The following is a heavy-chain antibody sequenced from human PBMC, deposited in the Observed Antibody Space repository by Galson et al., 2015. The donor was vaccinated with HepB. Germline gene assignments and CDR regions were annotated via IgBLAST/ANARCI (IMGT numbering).Heavy chain of an antibody. D-gene: IGHD3-22*01. Sequence: SLRLSCAASGFTFSSYDMHWVRQATGKGLEWVSAIGTAGDTYYPGSVKGRFTISRDNAKNSLYLQMNSLRAEDTAVYYCARMDYYDSSGYLVKEYYFDYWGQGTLVTVSS. J-gene: IGHJ4*02. CDR2: IGTAGDT. CDR1: GFTFSSYD. CDR3: ARMDYYDSSGYLVKEYYFDY. V-gene: IGHV3-13*01.